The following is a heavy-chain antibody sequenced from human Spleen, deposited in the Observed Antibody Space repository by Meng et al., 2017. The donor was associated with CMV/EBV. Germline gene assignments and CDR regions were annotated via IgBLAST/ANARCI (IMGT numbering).Heavy chain of an antibody. V-gene: IGHV1-8*03. CDR1: YTFPSYD. CDR2: MNPNSGNT. Sequence: YTFPSYDINWVRQATGQGLEWMGWMNPNSGNTGYAQKFQGRVTITRNTSISTAYMELSSLRSEDTAVYYCARARIAVAGRKGSYYFDYWGQGTLVTVSS. J-gene: IGHJ4*02. D-gene: IGHD6-19*01. CDR3: ARARIAVAGRKGSYYFDY.